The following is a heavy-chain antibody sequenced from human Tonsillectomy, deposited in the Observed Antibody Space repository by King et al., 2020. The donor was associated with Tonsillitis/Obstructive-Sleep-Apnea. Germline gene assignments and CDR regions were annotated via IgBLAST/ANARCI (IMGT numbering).Heavy chain of an antibody. CDR2: IFHNGRS. D-gene: IGHD3-10*01. J-gene: IGHJ4*02. CDR3: AREGVPGSFDY. CDR1: GGSINSGDFY. Sequence: QLQESGPGLVKPSQTLSLTCTVSGGSINSGDFYWSWIRQHPGKGLEWIGYIFHNGRSYYNPSLKSRLTISLDTSKNHFSLRLPSVTAADTAIYFCAREGVPGSFDYWGQGALVTVSS. V-gene: IGHV4-31*03.